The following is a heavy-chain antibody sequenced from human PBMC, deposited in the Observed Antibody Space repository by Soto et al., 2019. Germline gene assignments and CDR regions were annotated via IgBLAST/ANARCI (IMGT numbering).Heavy chain of an antibody. Sequence: PGGSLRLSCAASGFTFSSYAMSWVRQAPGKGLEWVSTISGSAGSTYYADSVKGRFTISRDNSKNTLYLQMNSLRAEDTAVYYCAKAAWGGAFGYRYYYYYGMDVWGQGTTVTVSS. V-gene: IGHV3-23*01. CDR1: GFTFSSYA. CDR2: ISGSAGST. J-gene: IGHJ6*02. D-gene: IGHD2-21*01. CDR3: AKAAWGGAFGYRYYYYYGMDV.